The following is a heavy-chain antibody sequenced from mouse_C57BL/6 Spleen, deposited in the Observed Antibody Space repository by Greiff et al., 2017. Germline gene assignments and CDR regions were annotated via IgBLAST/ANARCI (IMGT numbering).Heavy chain of an antibody. CDR2: IGPGSGST. CDR1: GYTFTAYY. Sequence: VQLVESGAELVKPGASVKISCKASGYTFTAYYINWVQQRPGQGLEWIGKIGPGSGSTYYNEKFKGKATLTAEKSSSTAYMQLSSLTSEDSAVYFCARMYEYDVPFAYWGQGTLVTVSA. V-gene: IGHV1-77*01. J-gene: IGHJ3*01. CDR3: ARMYEYDVPFAY. D-gene: IGHD2-4*01.